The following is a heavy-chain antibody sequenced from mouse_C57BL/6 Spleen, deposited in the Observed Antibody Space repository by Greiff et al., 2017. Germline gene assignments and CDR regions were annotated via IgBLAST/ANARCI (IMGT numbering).Heavy chain of an antibody. D-gene: IGHD5-5*01. CDR3: ARRDYPRPWFAY. J-gene: IGHJ3*01. CDR1: GYTFTDYN. Sequence: EVQLQESGPELVKPGASVKIPCKASGYTFTDYNMDWVKQSHGKSLEWIGDINPNNGGTIYNQKFKGKATLTVDKSSSTAYMELRSLTSEDTAVYYCARRDYPRPWFAYWGQGTLVTVSA. V-gene: IGHV1-18*01. CDR2: INPNNGGT.